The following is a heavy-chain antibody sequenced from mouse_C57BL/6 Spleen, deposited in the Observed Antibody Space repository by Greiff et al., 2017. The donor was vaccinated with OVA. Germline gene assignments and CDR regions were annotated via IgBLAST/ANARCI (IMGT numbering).Heavy chain of an antibody. J-gene: IGHJ2*01. CDR3: ARWDGYYYYYY. CDR1: GYTFTDYY. D-gene: IGHD2-3*01. CDR2: INPNNGAT. V-gene: IGHV1-26*01. Sequence: VQLQQSGPELVKPGASVKLSCKASGYTFTDYYMNWVKQSHGKSLEWIGDINPNNGATSYNQKFKGKATLTVDKSSSTAYMELRSLTSEDSAVDYCARWDGYYYYYYWGQGTTLTVSS.